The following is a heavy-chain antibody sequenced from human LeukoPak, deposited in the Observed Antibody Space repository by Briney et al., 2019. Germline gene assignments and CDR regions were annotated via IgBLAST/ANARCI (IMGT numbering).Heavy chain of an antibody. Sequence: PSETLSLTCTVSGGSISSYYWSWIRQPAGKGLEWIGRIYTSGSTNYNPSLKSRVTMSVDTSKNQFSLKLSSVTAAGTAVYYCARDGYNRGWYSSLWYFDLWGRGTLVTVSS. D-gene: IGHD6-19*01. CDR1: GGSISSYY. CDR3: ARDGYNRGWYSSLWYFDL. CDR2: IYTSGST. J-gene: IGHJ2*01. V-gene: IGHV4-4*07.